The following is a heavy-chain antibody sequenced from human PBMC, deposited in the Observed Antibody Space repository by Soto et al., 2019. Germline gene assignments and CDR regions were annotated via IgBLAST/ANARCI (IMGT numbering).Heavy chain of an antibody. CDR3: AKVGGAGSYMDY. CDR2: ISYDGSNK. Sequence: SLRLSFAASGFTFSSSGMHWVRQAPGKGLEWVSIISYDGSNKYYADSVKGRFTISRDNSKNTLYLQMNSLRAEDTAVYYCAKVGGAGSYMDYWGQGTLVTVSS. CDR1: GFTFSSSG. J-gene: IGHJ4*02. D-gene: IGHD3-10*01. V-gene: IGHV3-30*18.